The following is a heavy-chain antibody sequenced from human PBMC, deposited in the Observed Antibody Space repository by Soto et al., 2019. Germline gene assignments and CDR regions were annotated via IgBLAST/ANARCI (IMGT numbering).Heavy chain of an antibody. J-gene: IGHJ4*02. CDR3: ARGYDSSGYYLDY. Sequence: SETLSLTCAVYGGSFSGYYWSWIRQPPGKGLEWIGEISHSGSTNYNPSLKSRVTISVDTSKNQFSLKLSSVTAADTAVYYCARGYDSSGYYLDYWGQGTLVTVSS. V-gene: IGHV4-34*01. CDR1: GGSFSGYY. D-gene: IGHD3-22*01. CDR2: ISHSGST.